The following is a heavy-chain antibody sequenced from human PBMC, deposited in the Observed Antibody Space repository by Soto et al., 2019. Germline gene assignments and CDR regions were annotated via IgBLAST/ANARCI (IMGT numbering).Heavy chain of an antibody. CDR2: IYYSGST. D-gene: IGHD3-3*01. Sequence: PSETLSLTCTVSGGSISSSSYYWGWIRQPPGKGLEWIGSIYYSGSTYYNPSLKSRVTISVDTSKNQFSLKLSSVTAADTAVYYCARQDGITIFGVADKYYFDYWGQGTPVTVSS. J-gene: IGHJ4*02. V-gene: IGHV4-39*01. CDR3: ARQDGITIFGVADKYYFDY. CDR1: GGSISSSSYY.